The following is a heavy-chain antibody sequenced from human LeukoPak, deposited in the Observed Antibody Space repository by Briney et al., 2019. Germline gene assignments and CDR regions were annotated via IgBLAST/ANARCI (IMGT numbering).Heavy chain of an antibody. J-gene: IGHJ4*01. CDR1: GGSISSGSYY. D-gene: IGHD3-10*01. Sequence: SQTLSLTCTVSGGSISSGSYYWSWIRQPAGKGLEWIGRIYTSGSTNYNPSLKSRVTISVDTSKNQFSLKLSSVTAADTAVYYCARGPVFSLERGSFDYWGQGTLVTVSS. V-gene: IGHV4-61*02. CDR2: IYTSGST. CDR3: ARGPVFSLERGSFDY.